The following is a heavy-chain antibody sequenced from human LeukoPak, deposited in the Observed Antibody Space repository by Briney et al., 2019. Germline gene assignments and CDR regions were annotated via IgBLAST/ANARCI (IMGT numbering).Heavy chain of an antibody. J-gene: IGHJ4*02. Sequence: GASVKVSCKASGYTFTSYYMHWVRQAPGQGLEWMGIINPSGGSTSYAQKFQGRVTMTRDMSTSTVYMELSSLRSEDTAVYYCAIASTVTTQVDYWGQGTLVTVSS. CDR3: AIASTVTTQVDY. CDR1: GYTFTSYY. V-gene: IGHV1-46*01. D-gene: IGHD4-17*01. CDR2: INPSGGST.